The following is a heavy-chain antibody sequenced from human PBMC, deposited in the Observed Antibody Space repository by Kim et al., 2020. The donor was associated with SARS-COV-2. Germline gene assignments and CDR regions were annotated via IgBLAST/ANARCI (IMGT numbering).Heavy chain of an antibody. J-gene: IGHJ6*02. CDR3: ARDLRPYAYYYYYGMDV. Sequence: FQGRVTMTRDTSTSTVYMELSSLRSEDTAVYYCARDLRPYAYYYYYGMDVWGQGTTVTVSS. V-gene: IGHV1-46*01. D-gene: IGHD4-17*01.